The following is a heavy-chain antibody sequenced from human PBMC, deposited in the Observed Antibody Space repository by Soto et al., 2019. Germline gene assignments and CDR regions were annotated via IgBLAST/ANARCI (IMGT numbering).Heavy chain of an antibody. CDR3: AKNGQPPYYYYGMDV. CDR1: GYTFTRYG. V-gene: IGHV1-18*01. Sequence: QGQLVQSGAEVKKPGASVKVSCKASGYTFTRYGISWVRQAPGQGLEWMGWISGYNGDTNYAQKFQGRVTRTIDTSTSTAYMELRSLTSDDTAVYYCAKNGQPPYYYYGMDVWGQGTTVTVSS. CDR2: ISGYNGDT. J-gene: IGHJ6*02. D-gene: IGHD2-8*01.